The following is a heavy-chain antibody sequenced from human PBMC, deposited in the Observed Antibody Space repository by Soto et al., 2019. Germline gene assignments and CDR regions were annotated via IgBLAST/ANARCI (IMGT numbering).Heavy chain of an antibody. J-gene: IGHJ3*02. Sequence: SETLSLTCTVSGGSISSSSYYWGWIRQPPGKGLEWIGCIFYSGSTYYNPSLKSRVTISVDTSKNRFSLKLSSVTAADTAVYYWATKTTEASMPDAFDIWGQGTMVTVSS. D-gene: IGHD2-2*01. CDR3: ATKTTEASMPDAFDI. V-gene: IGHV4-39*01. CDR1: GGSISSSSYY. CDR2: IFYSGST.